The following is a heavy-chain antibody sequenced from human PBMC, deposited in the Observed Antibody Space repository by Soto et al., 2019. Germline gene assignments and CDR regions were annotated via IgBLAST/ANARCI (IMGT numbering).Heavy chain of an antibody. J-gene: IGHJ5*02. D-gene: IGHD3-16*01. CDR3: ARLALGP. CDR2: IHTGVSA. Sequence: EVQLVESGGGLSQPGGSLRLSCAASGFTVSSTYMSWVRQAPGKGLEWVSVIHTGVSAYYAGSVEGRFTIPRDNVKNTLYLQMRSLRVDDTAVYYCARLALGPWGQGALVTVSS. CDR1: GFTVSSTY. V-gene: IGHV3-53*01.